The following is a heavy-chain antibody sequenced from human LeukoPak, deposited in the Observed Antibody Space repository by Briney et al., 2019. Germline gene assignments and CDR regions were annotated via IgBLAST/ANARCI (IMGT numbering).Heavy chain of an antibody. CDR2: ISSSSSYI. D-gene: IGHD3-10*01. CDR3: ARLRRDKNWFDP. J-gene: IGHJ5*02. V-gene: IGHV3-21*01. CDR1: GFTYSSYS. Sequence: GGSLRLSCAASGFTYSSYSMNWVRQAPGKGLEWVSSISSSSSYIYYADSVKGRFTISRDNAKNSLYLQMHSLRAEDTAVYYCARLRRDKNWFDPWGQGTLVTVSS.